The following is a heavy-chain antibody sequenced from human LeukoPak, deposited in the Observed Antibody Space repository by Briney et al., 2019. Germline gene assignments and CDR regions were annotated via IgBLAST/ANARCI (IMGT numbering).Heavy chain of an antibody. J-gene: IGHJ4*02. D-gene: IGHD6-19*01. Sequence: SETLSLTCTVSGGSISSYYWSWIRQPAGKGLEWIGYIYYSGSTNYNPSLKSRVTISVDTSKNQFSLKLSSVTAADTAVYYCVGCIAVAGTPFSFDYWGQGTLVTVSS. CDR1: GGSISSYY. CDR2: IYYSGST. V-gene: IGHV4-59*08. CDR3: VGCIAVAGTPFSFDY.